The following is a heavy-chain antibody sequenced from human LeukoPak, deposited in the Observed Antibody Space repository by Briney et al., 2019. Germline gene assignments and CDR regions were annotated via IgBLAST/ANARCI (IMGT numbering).Heavy chain of an antibody. V-gene: IGHV5-51*01. CDR2: IYPGDSDT. CDR3: ARPGTSSGYLIDY. J-gene: IGHJ4*02. CDR1: GNSFTSYW. D-gene: IGHD3-22*01. Sequence: GESLKISCKGSGNSFTSYWIGWVRQMPGKGLEWMGIIYPGDSDTRYSPSFQGQVTISADKSISTAYLQWSSLKASDTAMYYCARPGTSSGYLIDYWGQGTLVTVSS.